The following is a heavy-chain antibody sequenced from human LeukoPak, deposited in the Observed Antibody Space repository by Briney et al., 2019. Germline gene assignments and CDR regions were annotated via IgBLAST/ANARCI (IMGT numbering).Heavy chain of an antibody. D-gene: IGHD6-19*01. CDR1: GFTVSSNY. Sequence: GGSLRLSCAASGFTVSSNYMSWVRQAPGKGLEWVSVIYSGGSTYYADSVKGRFTISRDNSKNTLYLQMNSLRAEDMAVYYCARATAVAGTGYYYGMDVWGQGTTVTVSS. J-gene: IGHJ6*02. CDR2: IYSGGST. V-gene: IGHV3-66*01. CDR3: ARATAVAGTGYYYGMDV.